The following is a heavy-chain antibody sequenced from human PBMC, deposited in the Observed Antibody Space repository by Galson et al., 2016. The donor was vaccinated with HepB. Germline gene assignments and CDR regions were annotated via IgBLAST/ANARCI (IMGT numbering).Heavy chain of an antibody. Sequence: ETLSLTCAVYGVSFSNYHWSWIRQPQGKGLEWIGEINHSGSTNYNPSLKSRVTISVDTSKNQVSLKLSSVTAADTAVYSCARSPDPYFRNFRGYASAIDYWGQGTLVTVSS. CDR3: ARSPDPYFRNFRGYASAIDY. D-gene: IGHD2-2*01. CDR2: INHSGST. CDR1: GVSFSNYH. V-gene: IGHV4-34*01. J-gene: IGHJ4*02.